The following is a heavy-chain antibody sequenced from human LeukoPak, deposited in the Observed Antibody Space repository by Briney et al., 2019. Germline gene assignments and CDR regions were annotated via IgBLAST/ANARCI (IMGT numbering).Heavy chain of an antibody. D-gene: IGHD3-22*01. J-gene: IGHJ4*02. V-gene: IGHV4-39*01. Sequence: SETLSLTCSVSGASVSSVSAYWGWFRQSPGEGLEGIGSIIDGGRTYYNPSLKGRVTMYVDTSKNQFSLKMRSVTAADTAVYYCARHDYDSTGSYWGYYFDYWGQGTLVTVSS. CDR1: GASVSSVSAY. CDR3: ARHDYDSTGSYWGYYFDY. CDR2: IIDGGRT.